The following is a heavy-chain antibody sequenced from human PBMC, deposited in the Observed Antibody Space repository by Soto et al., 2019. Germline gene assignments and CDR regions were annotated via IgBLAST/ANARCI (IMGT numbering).Heavy chain of an antibody. J-gene: IGHJ4*02. Sequence: SETLSLTCAVSGGSISSGGYSWSWIRQPPGKGLEWIGYIYHSGSTNYNPSLKSRVAVSVDTSKNQFSLRLSSVTAADTAVYYCANRYYDGSGYLHDYWGQGILVTVSS. CDR3: ANRYYDGSGYLHDY. V-gene: IGHV4-30-2*02. D-gene: IGHD3-22*01. CDR2: IYHSGST. CDR1: GGSISSGGYS.